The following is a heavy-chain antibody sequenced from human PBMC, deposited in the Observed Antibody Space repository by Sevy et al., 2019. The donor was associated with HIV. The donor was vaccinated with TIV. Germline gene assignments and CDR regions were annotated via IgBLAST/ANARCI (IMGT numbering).Heavy chain of an antibody. J-gene: IGHJ4*02. CDR3: TKDRDIVASPSDY. Sequence: GGSLRLSCAASGFRFSSYGMNWVRQAPGKGLEWVAFLPYDGSKEDYAASVKGRFTISRDNSKNTLYLQLNSLRADDTAVYYCTKDRDIVASPSDYWGQGTLVTVSS. V-gene: IGHV3-30*02. CDR2: LPYDGSKE. D-gene: IGHD5-12*01. CDR1: GFRFSSYG.